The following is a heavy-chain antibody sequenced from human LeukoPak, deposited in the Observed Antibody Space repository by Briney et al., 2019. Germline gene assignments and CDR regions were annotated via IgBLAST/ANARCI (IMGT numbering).Heavy chain of an antibody. CDR1: GGSFSGYY. CDR3: ARGLGGSGSYYNQVYFDY. Sequence: SETLSPTCAVYGGSFSGYYWSWIRQPPGKGLEWIGEINHSGSTNYNPSLKSRVTISVDTSKNQFSLKLSSVTAADTAVYYCARGLGGSGSYYNQVYFDYWGQGTLVTVSS. J-gene: IGHJ4*02. CDR2: INHSGST. V-gene: IGHV4-34*01. D-gene: IGHD3-10*01.